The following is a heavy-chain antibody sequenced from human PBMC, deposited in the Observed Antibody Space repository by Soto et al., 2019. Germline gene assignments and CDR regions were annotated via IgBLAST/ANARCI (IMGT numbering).Heavy chain of an antibody. D-gene: IGHD3-3*01. J-gene: IGHJ4*02. V-gene: IGHV2-5*02. CDR2: TYWDDDK. CDR3: AHRVLRTVFGLVTTTAIYFDF. CDR1: GFSLTTSGVG. Sequence: QITLNASGPTVVRPRETLTLTCRFSGFSLTTSGVGVCWVRQSPGKAPEWLALTYWDDDKRYSESLKSSLTITKDTSKNQVVLTVANLDPTDTATYSCAHRVLRTVFGLVTTTAIYFDFWGQGTPVAVSS.